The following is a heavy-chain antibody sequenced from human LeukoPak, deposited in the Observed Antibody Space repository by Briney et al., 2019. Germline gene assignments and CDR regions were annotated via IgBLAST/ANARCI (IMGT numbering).Heavy chain of an antibody. V-gene: IGHV4-39*01. CDR2: IYYTGNT. D-gene: IGHD5-24*01. J-gene: IGHJ4*02. CDR3: ARSGQWLQQGYFDY. CDR1: GGSISSSYN. Sequence: SETLSLTCTVSGGSISSSYNWGWIRQPPGKGLEWIGNIYYTGNTYYNPSLKSRVTISVDTSKSQFSLKLSSVTAADTAVYYCARSGQWLQQGYFDYWGQGTLVTVSS.